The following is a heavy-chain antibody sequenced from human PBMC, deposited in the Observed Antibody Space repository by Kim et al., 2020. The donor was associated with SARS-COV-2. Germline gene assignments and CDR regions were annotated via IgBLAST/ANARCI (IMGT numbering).Heavy chain of an antibody. Sequence: ASVKVSCKASGYTFISSGITWVRQAPGQGLEWMGWISTWNGNTNYAQKLQGRVTMTTDTSTTTAYMELRSLTSDDTAVYYCARDHNSGSSAWYVDYWGQGTLVTVSS. CDR1: GYTFISSG. J-gene: IGHJ4*02. D-gene: IGHD6-19*01. V-gene: IGHV1-18*01. CDR3: ARDHNSGSSAWYVDY. CDR2: ISTWNGNT.